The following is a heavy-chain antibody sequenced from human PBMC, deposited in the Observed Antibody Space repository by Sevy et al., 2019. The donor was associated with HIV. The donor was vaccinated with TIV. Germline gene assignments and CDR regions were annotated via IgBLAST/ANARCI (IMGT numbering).Heavy chain of an antibody. CDR1: GFTFRNYV. Sequence: GGSLRLSCAASGFTFRNYVMTWVRQAPGKGLEWVSGISINGGGTYYVDSVKGRFTISRDNSKNTMYLQMNSLRGEDTAVYYCAKPPAPGTTVTKDWGQGTLVTVSS. CDR2: ISINGGGT. CDR3: AKPPAPGTTVTKD. D-gene: IGHD4-17*01. V-gene: IGHV3-23*01. J-gene: IGHJ4*02.